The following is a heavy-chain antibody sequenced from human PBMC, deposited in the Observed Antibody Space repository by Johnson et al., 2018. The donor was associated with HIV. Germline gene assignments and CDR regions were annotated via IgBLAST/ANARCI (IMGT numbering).Heavy chain of an antibody. J-gene: IGHJ3*02. CDR3: ARVRGGRENAFDI. D-gene: IGHD1-26*01. Sequence: QMQLVESGGGVVQPGGSLRLSCAASGFTFRSYAMHWVRQAPGKGLEWVGVISYDGSNKYYADSVKGRFTISRDNSKNTMSLQMNSPRVEDTAVYYCARVRGGRENAFDIWGQGTMVTVSS. CDR1: GFTFRSYA. CDR2: ISYDGSNK. V-gene: IGHV3-30*03.